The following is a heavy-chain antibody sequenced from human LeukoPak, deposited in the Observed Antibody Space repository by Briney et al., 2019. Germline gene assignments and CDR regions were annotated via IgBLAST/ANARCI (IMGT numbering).Heavy chain of an antibody. Sequence: ASVKVSCKASGYTFTGYYMHWVRQAPGQGLEWMGWINPNSGGTNYAQKFQGRDTMTRDTSISTAYMELSRLRSDDTAVSYCARATLAAAGRDYYYYGMDVWGQGTTVTVSS. D-gene: IGHD6-13*01. CDR2: INPNSGGT. CDR3: ARATLAAAGRDYYYYGMDV. CDR1: GYTFTGYY. V-gene: IGHV1-2*02. J-gene: IGHJ6*02.